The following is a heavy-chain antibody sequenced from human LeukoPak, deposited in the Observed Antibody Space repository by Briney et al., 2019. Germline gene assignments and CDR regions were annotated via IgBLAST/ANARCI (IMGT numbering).Heavy chain of an antibody. CDR2: IIPIFGTA. J-gene: IGHJ5*02. CDR3: ARVGGYCSSTSCPSNWFGP. Sequence: ASVKVSCKASGGTFSSYAISWVRQAPGQGLEWMGGIIPIFGTANYAQKFQGRVTITTDESTSTAYMELSSLRSEDTAVYYCARVGGYCSSTSCPSNWFGPWGQGTLVTVSS. D-gene: IGHD2-2*01. V-gene: IGHV1-69*05. CDR1: GGTFSSYA.